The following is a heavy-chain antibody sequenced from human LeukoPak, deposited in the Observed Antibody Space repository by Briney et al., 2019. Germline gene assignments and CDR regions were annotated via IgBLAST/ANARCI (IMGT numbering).Heavy chain of an antibody. V-gene: IGHV3-30-3*01. CDR2: ISYDGSNK. D-gene: IGHD3-22*01. CDR1: GFSFSRYV. J-gene: IGHJ4*02. Sequence: GGSLRLSFAASGFSFSRYVMHWVRQAPGKGLEWVAVISYDGSNKYYADSVKGRFTISRDNSKNTLYLQMNSLRAEDTAVYYCAKASHESGHFDYWGQGTLVTVSS. CDR3: AKASHESGHFDY.